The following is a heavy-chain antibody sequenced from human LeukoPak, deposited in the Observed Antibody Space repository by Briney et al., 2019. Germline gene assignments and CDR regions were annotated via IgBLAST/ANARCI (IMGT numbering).Heavy chain of an antibody. CDR3: AKDPADLKPWIQLWFWAEYFQH. D-gene: IGHD5-18*01. Sequence: PGGSLRLSCAASGFTFSSYAMSWVRQAPGKGLEWVSAISGSGGSTYYADSVKGRFTISRDNSKNTLYLQMNSLRAEDTAVYYCAKDPADLKPWIQLWFWAEYFQHWGQGTLVTVSS. V-gene: IGHV3-23*01. CDR2: ISGSGGST. CDR1: GFTFSSYA. J-gene: IGHJ1*01.